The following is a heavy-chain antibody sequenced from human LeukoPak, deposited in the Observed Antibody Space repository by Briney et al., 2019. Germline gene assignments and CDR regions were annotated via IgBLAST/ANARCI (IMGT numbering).Heavy chain of an antibody. CDR1: GGSFSGYY. CDR2: INHSGST. J-gene: IGHJ4*02. D-gene: IGHD3-3*01. V-gene: IGHV4-34*01. CDR3: ATFFWSGPDY. Sequence: SETLSFTCAVYGGSFSGYYWSWIRQPPGNGLEWIGEINHSGSTNYNPSLKSRVTISVDTSKNQFSLKLSSVTAADTAVYYCATFFWSGPDYWGQGTLVTVSS.